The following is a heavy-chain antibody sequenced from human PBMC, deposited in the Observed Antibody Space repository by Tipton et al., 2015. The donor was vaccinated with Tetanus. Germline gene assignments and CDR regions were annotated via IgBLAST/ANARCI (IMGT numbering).Heavy chain of an antibody. CDR2: FDPEDGET. CDR3: ATRHIRSHIRFLEKYFDY. Sequence: QLVQSGAEVKKPGASVKVSCKVSGYTLTELSMHWVRQAPGKGLEWMGGFDPEDGETIYAQKFQGRVTMTEDTSTDTAYMELSSLRSEDTAVYYCATRHIRSHIRFLEKYFDYWGQGTLVTVSS. CDR1: GYTLTELS. D-gene: IGHD3-3*01. J-gene: IGHJ4*02. V-gene: IGHV1-24*01.